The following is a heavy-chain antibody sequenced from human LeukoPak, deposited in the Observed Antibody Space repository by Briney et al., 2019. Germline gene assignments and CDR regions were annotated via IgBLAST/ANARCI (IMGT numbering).Heavy chain of an antibody. CDR3: VRDCSDAGCYASAFDI. V-gene: IGHV3-23*01. CDR1: GFTFSSSA. Sequence: GGSLRLSCAASGFTFSSSAMSWVRQAPGKGLEWVSAISNNGGYTYYADSVQGRFTISRDNSKSTLCLQMNSLRAEDTAVYYCVRDCSDAGCYASAFDIWGRGTMVTVSS. CDR2: ISNNGGYT. D-gene: IGHD2-2*01. J-gene: IGHJ3*02.